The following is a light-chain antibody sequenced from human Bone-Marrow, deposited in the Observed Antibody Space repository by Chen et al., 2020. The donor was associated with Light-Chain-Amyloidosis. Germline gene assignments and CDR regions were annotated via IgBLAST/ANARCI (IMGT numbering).Light chain of an antibody. CDR3: RSYTITNTLV. Sequence: QSALTQPASVSGSPGQSITISCTGTSSDVGGDNHVSWYQQHRDKAPKLLIYEVTNRPSWVPSRFSGSKADNTASLTLSGLQTADYADYFCRSYTITNTLVFGSGTRVTVL. CDR1: SSDVGGDNH. V-gene: IGLV2-14*01. CDR2: EVT. J-gene: IGLJ1*01.